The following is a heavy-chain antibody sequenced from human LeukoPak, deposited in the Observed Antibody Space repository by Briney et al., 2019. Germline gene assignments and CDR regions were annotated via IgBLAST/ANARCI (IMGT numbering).Heavy chain of an antibody. CDR2: IYTSGST. CDR3: ARVGPSYGLDY. V-gene: IGHV4-61*02. J-gene: IGHJ4*02. CDR1: GGSISSGSYY. Sequence: PSETLSLTCTVSGGSISSGSYYWSWIRQPAGKGLEWIGRIYTSGSTNYNPSLKSRVTISVDTSKNQFSLKLSSVTAADTAVYYCARVGPSYGLDYWGQGTLVTVSS. D-gene: IGHD5-18*01.